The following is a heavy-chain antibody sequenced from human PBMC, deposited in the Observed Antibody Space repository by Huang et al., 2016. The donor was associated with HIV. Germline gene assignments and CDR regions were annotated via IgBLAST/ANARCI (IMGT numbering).Heavy chain of an antibody. V-gene: IGHV4-34*01. J-gene: IGHJ2*01. Sequence: LRPSETLSLTCGVSGGSLHGYYWNWLRQSPGRGVEWIGEVNHGGSTKYNPSRKSRVTISVDTSKIQFSLNLTSVTATDTADYYCATSRSGSGWFLDIWGRGTLVSVS. CDR3: ATSRSGSGWFLDI. CDR1: GGSLHGYY. CDR2: VNHGGST. D-gene: IGHD6-19*01.